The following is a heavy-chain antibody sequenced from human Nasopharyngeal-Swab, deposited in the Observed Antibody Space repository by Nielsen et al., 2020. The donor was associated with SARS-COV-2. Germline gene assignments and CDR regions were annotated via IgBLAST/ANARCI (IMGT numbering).Heavy chain of an antibody. CDR2: IGGGGDST. J-gene: IGHJ1*01. Sequence: GESLKISCAASGFSLSSYCMNWVRQAPGKGLEWVSSIGGGGDSTFYADSVKGRFTISRDSSTNTLYLQMNNVRAEDTAVYYCARDLGGGYCTTTNCPGSWGQGTLVTVSS. CDR3: ARDLGGGYCTTTNCPGS. V-gene: IGHV3-23*01. CDR1: GFSLSSYC. D-gene: IGHD2-2*01.